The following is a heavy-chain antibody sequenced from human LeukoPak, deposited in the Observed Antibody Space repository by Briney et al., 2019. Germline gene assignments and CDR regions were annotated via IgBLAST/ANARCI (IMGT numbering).Heavy chain of an antibody. V-gene: IGHV3-20*04. CDR3: ARAHITSPFYFDY. J-gene: IGHJ4*02. Sequence: GGSLRLSCTASGFAFDEHGMSWVRQVPGKWLEWVSGINWSGGSTGYADPLRGRFTISRDNAKNSMYLQMESLRAEDTALSYCARAHITSPFYFDYWGQGTLVTVSS. CDR1: GFAFDEHG. D-gene: IGHD2-2*01. CDR2: INWSGGST.